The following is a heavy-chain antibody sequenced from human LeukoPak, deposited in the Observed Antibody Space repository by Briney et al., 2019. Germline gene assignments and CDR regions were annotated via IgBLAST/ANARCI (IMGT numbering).Heavy chain of an antibody. Sequence: GGSLRLSCTVSVFTVSSNSMSWVRHAPGKGLEGVSFIYSDNTHYSDSVKGRFTSSRDNSKNTLYLQMNSLSAEDTAVYYCARRVGAYSHPYDYWGQGTLVTVSS. V-gene: IGHV3-53*01. J-gene: IGHJ4*02. CDR2: IYSDNT. D-gene: IGHD4/OR15-4a*01. CDR1: VFTVSSNS. CDR3: ARRVGAYSHPYDY.